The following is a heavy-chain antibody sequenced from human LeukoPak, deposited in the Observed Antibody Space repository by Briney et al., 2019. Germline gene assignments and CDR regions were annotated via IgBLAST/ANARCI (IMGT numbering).Heavy chain of an antibody. D-gene: IGHD2-21*01. CDR3: AKEPSVGGVDY. CDR2: INSDGSST. Sequence: GGSLRLSCAASGFTFSSYWMHWVRQAPGKGLVWVSRINSDGSSTSYADSVKGRFTISRDNAKNSLYLQMNSLRAEDTALYYCAKEPSVGGVDYWGQGTPVTVSS. J-gene: IGHJ4*02. CDR1: GFTFSSYW. V-gene: IGHV3-74*01.